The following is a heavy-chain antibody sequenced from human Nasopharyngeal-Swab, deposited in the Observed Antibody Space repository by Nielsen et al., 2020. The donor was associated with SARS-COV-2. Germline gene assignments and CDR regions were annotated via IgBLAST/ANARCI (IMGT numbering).Heavy chain of an antibody. CDR2: IKSKTGGGTT. J-gene: IGHJ4*02. Sequence: GESLRLSCAASGFTFSNAWMSWVRQAPGKGLEWVGRIKSKTGGGTTDYAAPAKGRFTISRDDSKNTMFLQMNSLKTEDTAVYYCTTDLHDYGDYDYWGQGTLVTVSS. V-gene: IGHV3-15*01. CDR1: GFTFSNAW. CDR3: TTDLHDYGDYDY. D-gene: IGHD4-17*01.